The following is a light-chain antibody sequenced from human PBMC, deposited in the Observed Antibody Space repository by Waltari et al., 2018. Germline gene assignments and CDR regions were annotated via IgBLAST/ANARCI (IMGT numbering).Light chain of an antibody. Sequence: QSALTQPPSASGSPGQSVTISCTGTSSDVGAYKYVPLYQQHPGKAPKLLIYEVSKRASGVPDRFSGSKSGNTASLTVSGLQAEDEADYYCASRGASKVFGGGTKLTVL. CDR2: EVS. J-gene: IGLJ2*01. CDR3: ASRGASKV. V-gene: IGLV2-8*01. CDR1: SSDVGAYKY.